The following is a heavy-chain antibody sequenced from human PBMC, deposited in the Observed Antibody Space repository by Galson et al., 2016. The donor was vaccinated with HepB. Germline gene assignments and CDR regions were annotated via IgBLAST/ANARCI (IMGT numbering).Heavy chain of an antibody. Sequence: SLRLSCAASGFTFNYFGMHWVRQAPGKGLEWVAVISPDGNYRSYGDSVKGRFTVSRDNSNKTVYLHLNRLTPEDTAVFYCAKEVAPHTTTYYYGLDVWGQGTTVIVSS. J-gene: IGHJ6*02. CDR3: AKEVAPHTTTYYYGLDV. CDR2: ISPDGNYR. D-gene: IGHD5-12*01. V-gene: IGHV3-30*18. CDR1: GFTFNYFG.